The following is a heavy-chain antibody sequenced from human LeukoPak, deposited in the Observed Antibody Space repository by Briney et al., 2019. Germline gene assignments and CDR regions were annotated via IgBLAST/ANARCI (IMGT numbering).Heavy chain of an antibody. CDR3: ARADYYDSSGYYPLYAFDI. CDR2: IYHSGST. CDR1: GYSISSGYY. D-gene: IGHD3-22*01. J-gene: IGHJ3*02. Sequence: SETLSLTCTVSGYSISSGYYWGWIRQPPGKGLEWIGSIYHSGSTYYNPSLKSRVTISVDTSKNQFSLKLSSVTAADTAVYYCARADYYDSSGYYPLYAFDIWGQGTMVTVSS. V-gene: IGHV4-38-2*02.